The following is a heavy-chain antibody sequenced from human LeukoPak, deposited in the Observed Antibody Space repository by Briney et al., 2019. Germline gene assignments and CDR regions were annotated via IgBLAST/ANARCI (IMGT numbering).Heavy chain of an antibody. Sequence: ASVKVSCKASGYTFASYAMHWVRQAPGQRLEWMGWINAGNGNTKYSQKFQGRVTITRDTSASTAYMELSSLRSEDTAVYYCAREESGSYPANSWFDPWGQGTLVTVSS. D-gene: IGHD1-26*01. CDR2: INAGNGNT. V-gene: IGHV1-3*01. J-gene: IGHJ5*02. CDR1: GYTFASYA. CDR3: AREESGSYPANSWFDP.